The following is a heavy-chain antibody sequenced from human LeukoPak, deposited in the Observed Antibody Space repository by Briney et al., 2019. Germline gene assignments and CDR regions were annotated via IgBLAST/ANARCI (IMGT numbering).Heavy chain of an antibody. CDR3: ARDTGAYYDSGGLDY. CDR2: ISSDGSNK. J-gene: IGHJ4*02. Sequence: GGSLRLSCAAFGFTFSGYGMHWVRQAPGKGLEWVAVISSDGSNKNYAASVKGRFTVSRDSAKNTLYLQMNSLRVEDTAVYYCARDTGAYYDSGGLDYWGQGTLVTVSS. V-gene: IGHV3-30*03. CDR1: GFTFSGYG. D-gene: IGHD3-22*01.